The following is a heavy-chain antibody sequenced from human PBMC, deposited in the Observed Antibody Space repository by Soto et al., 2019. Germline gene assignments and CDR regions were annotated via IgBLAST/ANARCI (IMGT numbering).Heavy chain of an antibody. D-gene: IGHD2-8*01. Sequence: RSLTCTVSGTSISSYYWSWIRQPPGKGLEWIANIHYSGTTNYNPSLASRVTLSVDTSKNQFSLKMTSVTAADRAMYFCARYNSYAIDYWGRGTLVTVSS. J-gene: IGHJ4*02. CDR1: GTSISSYY. CDR2: IHYSGTT. V-gene: IGHV4-59*01. CDR3: ARYNSYAIDY.